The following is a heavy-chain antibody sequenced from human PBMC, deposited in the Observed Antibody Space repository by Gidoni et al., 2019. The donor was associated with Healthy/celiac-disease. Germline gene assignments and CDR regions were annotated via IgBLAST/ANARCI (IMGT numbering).Heavy chain of an antibody. Sequence: QVQLQESGPGLVKPSQTPSLTCTVSGGSISSGSYYWSWIRQPAGKGLEWIGRIYTSGSTNYNPSLKSRVTISVDTSKNQFSLKLSSVTAADTAVYYCARDLNYDSSGYYYFDYWGQGTLVTVSS. CDR3: ARDLNYDSSGYYYFDY. CDR2: IYTSGST. V-gene: IGHV4-61*02. J-gene: IGHJ4*02. D-gene: IGHD3-22*01. CDR1: GGSISSGSYY.